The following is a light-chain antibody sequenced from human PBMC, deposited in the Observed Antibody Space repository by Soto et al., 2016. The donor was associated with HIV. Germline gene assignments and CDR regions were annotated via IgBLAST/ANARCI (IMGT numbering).Light chain of an antibody. Sequence: SYELTQPPSVSVAPRKTASITCGGNRVGGKSVHWYQQKPGQAPVMVLFADSDRPSGIPERFSGSNSESTATLTISRVEAGDEADYYCQVWDGSSRHWVFGGGTKLTVL. CDR3: QVWDGSSRHWV. CDR2: ADS. J-gene: IGLJ2*01. V-gene: IGLV3-21*03. CDR1: RVGGKS.